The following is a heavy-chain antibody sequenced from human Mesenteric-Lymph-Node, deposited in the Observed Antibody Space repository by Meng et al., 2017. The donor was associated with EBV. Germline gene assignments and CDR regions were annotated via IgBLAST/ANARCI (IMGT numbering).Heavy chain of an antibody. CDR3: ARIRSIWGTYQNYYFDS. D-gene: IGHD3-16*02. CDR2: INHSGFS. Sequence: QVQLQQWGGGLLKPSETLSLNCAVYGGSFSGFYWTWIRQSPGRDLEWIGEINHSGFSKYNPSLKSRLTISLDTSKNQVSLTLGSVTAADTAVYYCARIRSIWGTYQNYYFDSWGQGTLVTVSS. J-gene: IGHJ4*02. V-gene: IGHV4-34*01. CDR1: GGSFSGFY.